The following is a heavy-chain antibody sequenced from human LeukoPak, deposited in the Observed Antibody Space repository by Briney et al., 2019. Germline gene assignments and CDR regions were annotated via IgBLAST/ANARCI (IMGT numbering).Heavy chain of an antibody. CDR3: AREIWFEELFQSWFDP. CDR1: GGSISSGGYF. D-gene: IGHD3-10*01. J-gene: IGHJ5*02. Sequence: SQTLSLTCTVSGGSISSGGYFWSWIRQHPGKGLEWIGYIYYSGSTYYNPSLKIRVTISVDTSKSQFSLKLSSVTAADTAVYYCAREIWFEELFQSWFDPWGQGTLVTVSS. CDR2: IYYSGST. V-gene: IGHV4-31*03.